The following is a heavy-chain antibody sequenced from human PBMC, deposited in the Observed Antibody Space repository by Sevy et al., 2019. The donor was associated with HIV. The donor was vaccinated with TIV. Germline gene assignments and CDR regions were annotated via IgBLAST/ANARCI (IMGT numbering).Heavy chain of an antibody. D-gene: IGHD3-16*01. CDR1: GFTFSSYG. V-gene: IGHV3-33*01. CDR3: ASSWGTTLFYGMDV. Sequence: GGSLRLSCAASGFTFSSYGMHWVRQAPGKGLEWVAVIWYDGSNKYYADSVKGRFTISRDNSKNTLYLQMNRLRAEDTAVYYCASSWGTTLFYGMDVWGQGTTVTVSS. J-gene: IGHJ6*02. CDR2: IWYDGSNK.